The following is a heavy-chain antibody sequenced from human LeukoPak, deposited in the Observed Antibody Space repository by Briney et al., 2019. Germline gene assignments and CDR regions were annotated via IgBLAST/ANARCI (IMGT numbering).Heavy chain of an antibody. CDR3: ARDHMIEDALDI. Sequence: PGGSLRLSCAASGFTFSSYSMNWVRQAPGKGLEWVSYMSSSRSTIYYADSVKGRFTISRDNAKNSLYLQMNSLRAEDTAVYYCARDHMIEDALDIWGQGTMVTVSS. D-gene: IGHD3-22*01. CDR2: MSSSRSTI. J-gene: IGHJ3*02. CDR1: GFTFSSYS. V-gene: IGHV3-48*01.